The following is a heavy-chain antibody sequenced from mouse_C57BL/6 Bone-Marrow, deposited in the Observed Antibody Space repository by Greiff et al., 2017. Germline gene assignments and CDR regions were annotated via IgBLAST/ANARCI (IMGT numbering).Heavy chain of an antibody. D-gene: IGHD3-2*02. CDR3: ASDRHLRPRYFDY. V-gene: IGHV5-4*01. CDR1: GFTFSSYA. Sequence: DVHLVESGGGLVKPGGSLKLSCAASGFTFSSYAMSWVRQTPEKRLEWVATISDGGSYTYYPDNVKGRFTISRDNATNNLYLQMSHLKSEDTAMYYCASDRHLRPRYFDYWGQGTTLTVSS. CDR2: ISDGGSYT. J-gene: IGHJ2*01.